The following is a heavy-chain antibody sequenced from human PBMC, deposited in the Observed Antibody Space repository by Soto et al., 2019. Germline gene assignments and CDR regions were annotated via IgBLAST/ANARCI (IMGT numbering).Heavy chain of an antibody. J-gene: IGHJ4*02. CDR2: TYYRSKWHT. D-gene: IGHD1-1*01. Sequence: QLQLQESGPGLVKPSQTLSLTCDISGDSVSSTSSIWNWIRQSPSRGLERLGRTYYRSKWHTDYAVSVRGRITINPDTPKNQFFLQLSSVTPDDTAVYFCARDLHGTYYYDSWGQGTLVTVSS. CDR1: GDSVSSTSSI. V-gene: IGHV6-1*01. CDR3: ARDLHGTYYYDS.